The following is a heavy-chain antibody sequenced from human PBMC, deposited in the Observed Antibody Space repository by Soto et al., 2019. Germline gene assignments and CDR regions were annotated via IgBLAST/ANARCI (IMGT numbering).Heavy chain of an antibody. V-gene: IGHV3-11*01. Sequence: GGSLRLSCAASGFTFSDYYMSWIRQAPGKGLEWVSYISSSGSTIYYADSVKGRFTISRDNAKNSLYLQMNSLRAEDTAVYYCAREYCSGGSCYSFLPRTTAPIDYWGQGTLVTVSS. J-gene: IGHJ4*02. CDR1: GFTFSDYY. CDR2: ISSSGSTI. D-gene: IGHD2-15*01. CDR3: AREYCSGGSCYSFLPRTTAPIDY.